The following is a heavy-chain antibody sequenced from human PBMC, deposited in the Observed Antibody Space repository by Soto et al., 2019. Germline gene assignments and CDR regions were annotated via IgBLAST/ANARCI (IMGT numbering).Heavy chain of an antibody. CDR2: IYHSGST. CDR1: GGSISSGGYS. V-gene: IGHV4-30-2*01. D-gene: IGHD3-22*01. J-gene: IGHJ4*02. Sequence: SETLSLTCAVSGGSISSGGYSWSWIRQPPGKGLEWIGYIYHSGSTYYNPSLKSRVTISVDRSKNQFSLKLSSVTTADTAVYYCARGEYYDSSGYRGPFDYWGQGTLVTVSS. CDR3: ARGEYYDSSGYRGPFDY.